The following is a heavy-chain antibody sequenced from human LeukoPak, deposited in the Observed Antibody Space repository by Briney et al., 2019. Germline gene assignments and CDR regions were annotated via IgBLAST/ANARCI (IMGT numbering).Heavy chain of an antibody. Sequence: PGGSLRLSCSASGFTFSIYALHWVRQPPGKGLEWIGEIKYSGSTNYNPSLKSRVTISVVTSKSQFSLRLNSVTAADTSVYYCARLWSGLRPPDYWGQGTLVTVSS. J-gene: IGHJ4*02. CDR3: ARLWSGLRPPDY. CDR2: IKYSGST. V-gene: IGHV4-34*01. CDR1: GFTFSIYA. D-gene: IGHD3-3*01.